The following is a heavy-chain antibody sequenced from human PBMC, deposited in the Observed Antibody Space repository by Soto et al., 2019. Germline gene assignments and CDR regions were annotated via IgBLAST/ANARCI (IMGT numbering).Heavy chain of an antibody. J-gene: IGHJ4*02. CDR2: IYNSGST. CDR3: ARHSSGWSWEDY. Sequence: PSETLSLTCTVSGGSINSYYWSWIRQPPGKGLEWIGYIYNSGSTNYNPSLKSRVTISMDTSENQFSLKLNSVTAADTAVYYCARHSSGWSWEDYWGQGTLVTVSS. CDR1: GGSINSYY. V-gene: IGHV4-59*08. D-gene: IGHD6-13*01.